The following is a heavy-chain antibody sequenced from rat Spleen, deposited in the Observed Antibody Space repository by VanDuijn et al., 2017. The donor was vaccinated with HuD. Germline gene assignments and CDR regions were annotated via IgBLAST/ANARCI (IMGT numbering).Heavy chain of an antibody. J-gene: IGHJ2*01. CDR3: ARWYYYDY. V-gene: IGHV4-2*01. Sequence: EVKLVESGGGLVHPGRSLKLSCAVSGFNFDDYWMTWVRQAQGKGLEGIGEINKDSNTINYTPSLKDKFPISRDNAQYTLYLQMSKLGSEYTAIYYCARWYYYDYWGQGVMVTVSS. CDR2: INKDSNTI. CDR1: GFNFDDYW.